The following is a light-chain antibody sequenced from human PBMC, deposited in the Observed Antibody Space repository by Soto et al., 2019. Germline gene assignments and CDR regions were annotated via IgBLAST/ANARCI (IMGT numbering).Light chain of an antibody. Sequence: QSVLTQSSSASASLGSSVKLTCTLSSGHSSYIIAWHQQQPGKAPRYLMKLEGSGSYNKGSGVPDRFSGSSSGADRYLTISSLQFEDEADYYCETWDSNTHTVFGGGTQLTGL. V-gene: IGLV4-60*02. CDR1: SGHSSYI. CDR2: LEGSGSY. CDR3: ETWDSNTHTV. J-gene: IGLJ3*02.